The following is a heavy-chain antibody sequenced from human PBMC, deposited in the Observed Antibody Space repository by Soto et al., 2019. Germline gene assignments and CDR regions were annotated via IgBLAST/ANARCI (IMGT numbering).Heavy chain of an antibody. CDR3: VRFLTSYYYDSSGPYGMDV. CDR2: IDWDDDK. CDR1: GFSLSTSGMC. D-gene: IGHD3-22*01. J-gene: IGHJ6*02. Sequence: SGPTLVNPTQTLALTCTFSGFSLSTSGMCVSWIRQPPGKALEWLALIDWDDDKYYSTSLKTRLTISKDTSKNQVVLTMTNMDPVDTATYYCVRFLTSYYYDSSGPYGMDVWGQGTTVTVSS. V-gene: IGHV2-70*01.